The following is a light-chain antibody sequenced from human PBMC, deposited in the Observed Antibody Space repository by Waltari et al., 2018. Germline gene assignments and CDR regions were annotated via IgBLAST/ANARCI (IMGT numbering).Light chain of an antibody. Sequence: QSALTQPASVSGSPGQSITISCTGTSSDVGGYNYVSWYQQHPGKAPKLMIYEVSNRPSGGSNRFSGSKSGNPASLTISGLQAEDEADYYCSSYTSSSTPVVFGGGTKLTVL. CDR2: EVS. CDR3: SSYTSSSTPVV. V-gene: IGLV2-14*01. CDR1: SSDVGGYNY. J-gene: IGLJ2*01.